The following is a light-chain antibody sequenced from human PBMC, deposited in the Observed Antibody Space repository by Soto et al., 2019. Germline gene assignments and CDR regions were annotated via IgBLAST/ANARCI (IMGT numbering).Light chain of an antibody. Sequence: EIVMTQSPATLSVSPGERATLSCRASQSVSSKLAWYQQKPGQAPRLLIYGASTSATGIPARFSGSGSGTEFTLTISSLQSEDFAVYYCQQYNNWPPFTFGPGTKVDIK. CDR1: QSVSSK. V-gene: IGKV3-15*01. J-gene: IGKJ3*01. CDR3: QQYNNWPPFT. CDR2: GAS.